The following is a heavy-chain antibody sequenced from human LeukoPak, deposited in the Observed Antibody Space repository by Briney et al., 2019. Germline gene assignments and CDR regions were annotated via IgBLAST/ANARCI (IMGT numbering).Heavy chain of an antibody. Sequence: ASVKVSCTPSVYTFTNYGFSWVRQAPGQGLEWMGWTSTHNGNKMYAQSLQGRVTVTTDTSTSTTYMELTSLRSDDTAVYYCARDLRRGSYYDGHYLDFWGQGTLVTVSS. V-gene: IGHV1-18*01. CDR2: TSTHNGNK. J-gene: IGHJ4*02. CDR3: ARDLRRGSYYDGHYLDF. D-gene: IGHD3-10*01. CDR1: VYTFTNYG.